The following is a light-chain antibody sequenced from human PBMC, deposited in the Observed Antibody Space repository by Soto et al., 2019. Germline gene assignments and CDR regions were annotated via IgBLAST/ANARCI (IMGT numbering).Light chain of an antibody. J-gene: IGLJ1*01. CDR1: SSNIGSTYD. V-gene: IGLV1-40*01. CDR2: GNT. Sequence: QPVLTQPPSVSGAPGQRVTISCTGSSSNIGSTYDVQWYQQLPGTAPKLLIHGNTNRPSGVPDRFSGSKSGTSASLAIIGLQADDEADYYCQSYDDSLSVHYVFGTGTKLTVL. CDR3: QSYDDSLSVHYV.